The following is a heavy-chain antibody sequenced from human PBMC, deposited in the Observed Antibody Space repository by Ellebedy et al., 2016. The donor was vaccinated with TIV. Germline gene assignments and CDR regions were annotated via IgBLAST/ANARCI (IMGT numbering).Heavy chain of an antibody. J-gene: IGHJ3*02. D-gene: IGHD6-13*01. CDR3: ARSLRSSSWYPRGGTFDI. CDR1: GGSISSYY. Sequence: SETLSLTCTVSGGSISSYYWSWIRQPPGKGLEWIGYIYYSGSTNYNPSLKSRVTISVDTSKNQFSLKLSSVTAADTAVYYWARSLRSSSWYPRGGTFDIWGQGTMVTVSS. V-gene: IGHV4-59*12. CDR2: IYYSGST.